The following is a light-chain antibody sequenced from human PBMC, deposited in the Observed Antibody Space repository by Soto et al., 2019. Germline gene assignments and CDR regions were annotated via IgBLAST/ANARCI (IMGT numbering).Light chain of an antibody. V-gene: IGKV1-5*03. Sequence: DLQMTQSPSSLSSSVGDIITISCQASQDISSWLAWYQQKPGKAPKLLIYKASTLKSGVPSRFSGSGSGTEFTLTISSLQPDDFATYNCQHYNSYAEAFGQGTKVDIK. CDR3: QHYNSYAEA. CDR1: QDISSW. J-gene: IGKJ1*01. CDR2: KAS.